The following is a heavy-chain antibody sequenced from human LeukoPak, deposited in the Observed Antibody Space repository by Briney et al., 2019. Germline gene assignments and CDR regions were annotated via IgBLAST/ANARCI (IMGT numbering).Heavy chain of an antibody. J-gene: IGHJ4*02. CDR2: IKQDGSEK. Sequence: PGGSLRLSCAASGSTFSSYWMSWVRQAPGKGLEWVANIKQDGSEKYYVDSVKGRFTISRDNAKNSLYLQMNSLRAEDTAVYYCASHYGDYSFFDYWGQGTLVTVSS. CDR3: ASHYGDYSFFDY. D-gene: IGHD4-17*01. CDR1: GSTFSSYW. V-gene: IGHV3-7*02.